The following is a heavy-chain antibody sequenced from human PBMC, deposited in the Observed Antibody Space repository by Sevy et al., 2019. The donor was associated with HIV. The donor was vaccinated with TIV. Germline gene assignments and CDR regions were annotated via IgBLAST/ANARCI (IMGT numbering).Heavy chain of an antibody. CDR2: LWYDGSNK. Sequence: GGSLRLACAASGFTFSSYGMHWVRRAPGKGLEWVAVLWYDGSNKDYADSVKGRFTISRDNSKNTLYLQMNSLRAEDTAVYYCATGDKDSSGYYYFDYWGQGTLVTVSS. D-gene: IGHD3-22*01. J-gene: IGHJ4*02. CDR1: GFTFSSYG. V-gene: IGHV3-33*01. CDR3: ATGDKDSSGYYYFDY.